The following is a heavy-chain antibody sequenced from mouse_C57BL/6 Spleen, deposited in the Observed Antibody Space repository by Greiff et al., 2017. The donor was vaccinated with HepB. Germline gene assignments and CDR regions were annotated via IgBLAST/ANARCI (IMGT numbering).Heavy chain of an antibody. CDR2: ISSGSSTI. D-gene: IGHD2-10*02. Sequence: EVKLMESGGGLVKPGGSLKLSCAASGFTFSDYGMHWVRQAPEKGLEWVAYISSGSSTIYYADTVKGRFTISRDNAKNTLFLQMTSLRSEDTAMYYCAKGSIYSAMDYWGQGTSVTVSS. J-gene: IGHJ4*01. CDR1: GFTFSDYG. CDR3: AKGSIYSAMDY. V-gene: IGHV5-17*01.